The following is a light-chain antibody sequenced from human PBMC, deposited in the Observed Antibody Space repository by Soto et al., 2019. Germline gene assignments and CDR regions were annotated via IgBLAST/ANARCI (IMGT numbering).Light chain of an antibody. CDR1: QSVSSGY. J-gene: IGKJ1*01. CDR3: QHSGGSPEWT. CDR2: NAS. Sequence: EIVLTQSPGTLSLSPGERATFSCRASQSVSSGYLAWYQQKPGQAPSLLIYNASSRATGVPARFSGSGSGRDVTLTISGLEPEDFAMYYCQHSGGSPEWTFGEGTKVEI. V-gene: IGKV3-20*01.